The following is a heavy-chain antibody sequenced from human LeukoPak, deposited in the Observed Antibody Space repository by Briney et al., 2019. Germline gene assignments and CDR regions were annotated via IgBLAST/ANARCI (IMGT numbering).Heavy chain of an antibody. D-gene: IGHD3-22*01. J-gene: IGHJ4*02. V-gene: IGHV4-30-4*08. CDR2: IYYSGST. CDR1: GGSISSGDYY. CDR3: ARSWEYYDSSGYQGDSGFDY. Sequence: PSQTLSLTCTVSGGSISSGDYYWSWIRQPPGKGLEWIVYIYYSGSTYYNPSLKSRVTISVDTSKNQFSLKLSSVTAADTAVYYCARSWEYYDSSGYQGDSGFDYWGQGTLVTVFS.